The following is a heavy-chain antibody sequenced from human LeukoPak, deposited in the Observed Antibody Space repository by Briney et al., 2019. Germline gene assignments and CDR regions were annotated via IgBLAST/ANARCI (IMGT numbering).Heavy chain of an antibody. J-gene: IGHJ6*02. CDR3: ASSSPGVYYYYYYGMDV. Sequence: SETLSLTCTVSGGSISSGGYYWSWIRQHPGKGLEWIGYIYYSGSTYYNPSLKSRVTISVDTSKNQFSLKLSSVTAADTAVYYCASSSPGVYYYYYYGMDVWGQGTTVTVSS. V-gene: IGHV4-31*03. CDR2: IYYSGST. D-gene: IGHD6-6*01. CDR1: GGSISSGGYY.